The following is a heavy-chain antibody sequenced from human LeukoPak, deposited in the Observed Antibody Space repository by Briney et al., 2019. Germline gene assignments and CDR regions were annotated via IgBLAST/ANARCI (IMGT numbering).Heavy chain of an antibody. Sequence: RAGGSLRLSCAASRFTFSNTWMNWVRQAPGKGLEWVGRIKRIIDGGTTDYAAPVKGRFTVSRDDSINTLYLQMSSLKTEDTAVYYCTAQGGSGDLRYWGQGTLVTVSS. J-gene: IGHJ4*02. V-gene: IGHV3-15*01. CDR1: RFTFSNTW. CDR2: IKRIIDGGTT. D-gene: IGHD4-17*01. CDR3: TAQGGSGDLRY.